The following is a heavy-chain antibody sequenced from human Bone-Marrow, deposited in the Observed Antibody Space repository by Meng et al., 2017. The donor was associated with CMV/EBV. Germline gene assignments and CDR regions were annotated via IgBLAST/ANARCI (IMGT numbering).Heavy chain of an antibody. V-gene: IGHV4-34*01. D-gene: IGHD2-2*01. CDR2: INHSGST. CDR3: ASGRVVPAADVGYYYYGMDV. CDR1: GGSFSGYY. Sequence: SETLSLTCAVYGGSFSGYYWSWIRQPPGKGLEWIGEINHSGSTNYNPSLKSRVTISVDTSKNQFSLKLSSVTAADTAVYYCASGRVVPAADVGYYYYGMDVWGQGTTATVSS. J-gene: IGHJ6*02.